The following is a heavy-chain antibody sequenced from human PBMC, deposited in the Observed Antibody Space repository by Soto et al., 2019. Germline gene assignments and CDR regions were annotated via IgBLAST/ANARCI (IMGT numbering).Heavy chain of an antibody. Sequence: SETLSLTCAVYGGSFSGYYWSWIRQSPGKGLEWIGEINHNGGTNYNPSLKSRVTISLDTSKNQFSLKLTSVTAAETAVYYCARCSGNYYRWFDPWGQGTPVTVSS. D-gene: IGHD1-26*01. J-gene: IGHJ5*02. CDR2: INHNGGT. CDR1: GGSFSGYY. V-gene: IGHV4-34*01. CDR3: ARCSGNYYRWFDP.